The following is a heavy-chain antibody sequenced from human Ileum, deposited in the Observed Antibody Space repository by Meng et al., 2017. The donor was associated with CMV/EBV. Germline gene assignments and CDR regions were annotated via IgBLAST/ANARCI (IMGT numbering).Heavy chain of an antibody. CDR1: GYTFTDYY. V-gene: IGHV1-2*02. J-gene: IGHJ4*02. CDR2: INPNSGDN. D-gene: IGHD6-13*01. Sequence: QLVQPGDEVKKPGASLKVYCKASGYTFTDYYMHWMRQAPGQGLEWMGWINPNSGDNNYAQKFQGRVTMTRDTSISTAYMELSRLRSDDTAVYYCARDRSRSSRLFDYWGQGTLVTVSS. CDR3: ARDRSRSSRLFDY.